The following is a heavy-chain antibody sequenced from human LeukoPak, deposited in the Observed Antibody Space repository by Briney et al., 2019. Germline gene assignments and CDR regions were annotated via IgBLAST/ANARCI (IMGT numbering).Heavy chain of an antibody. Sequence: HPGGSLRLSCAASGLTISNNFMGWVRQAPGKGLEWVSFIYSGGSTYSADSVKGRFTISRDNSKNTLHLQMNSLRAEDTAVYYCARDTDYYGSGRHGYFDHWGQGTLVTVSS. J-gene: IGHJ1*01. CDR2: IYSGGST. CDR1: GLTISNNF. V-gene: IGHV3-66*01. D-gene: IGHD3-10*01. CDR3: ARDTDYYGSGRHGYFDH.